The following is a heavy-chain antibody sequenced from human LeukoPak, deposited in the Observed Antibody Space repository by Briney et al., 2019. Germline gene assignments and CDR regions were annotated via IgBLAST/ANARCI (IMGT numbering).Heavy chain of an antibody. CDR1: GFTFSSYA. J-gene: IGHJ4*02. Sequence: GGSLRLSCAASGFTFSSYAMHWVRQAPGEGLEWVAVISYDGSNKYYADSVKGRFTISRDNSKNTLYLQMNSLRAEDTAVYYCAREGFYCSSTSCYGGIDYWGQGTLVTVSS. CDR3: AREGFYCSSTSCYGGIDY. V-gene: IGHV3-30-3*01. CDR2: ISYDGSNK. D-gene: IGHD2-2*01.